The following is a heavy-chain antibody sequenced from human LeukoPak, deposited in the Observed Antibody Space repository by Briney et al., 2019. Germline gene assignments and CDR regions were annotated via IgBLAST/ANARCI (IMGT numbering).Heavy chain of an antibody. Sequence: PGGSLRLSCAASGFTFSSYSVNWVRQAPGKGLEWVSSISSSSSYIYYADSVKGRFTISRDNAKNSLYLQMNSLRAEDTAVYYCARDCRDGYNKRPNDAFDIWGQGTMVTVSS. CDR3: ARDCRDGYNKRPNDAFDI. V-gene: IGHV3-21*01. D-gene: IGHD5-24*01. CDR1: GFTFSSYS. J-gene: IGHJ3*02. CDR2: ISSSSSYI.